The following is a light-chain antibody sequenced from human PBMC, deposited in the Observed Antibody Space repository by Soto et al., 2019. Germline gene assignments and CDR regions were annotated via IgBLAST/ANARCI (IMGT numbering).Light chain of an antibody. Sequence: EIVLTQSPATLYLSPGERATLSCRASQSVSSYFAWYQQKPGQAPRLLIYDASNRATGIPARCSGSGCGTDFPLTISSLEPEDFAVYYCQQRANWPLTFGQRNRVEIK. CDR2: DAS. J-gene: IGKJ1*01. V-gene: IGKV3-11*01. CDR1: QSVSSY. CDR3: QQRANWPLT.